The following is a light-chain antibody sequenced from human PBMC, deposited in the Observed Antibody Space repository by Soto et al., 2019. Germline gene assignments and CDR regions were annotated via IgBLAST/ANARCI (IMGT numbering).Light chain of an antibody. CDR2: SNN. V-gene: IGLV1-44*01. Sequence: QSVLTQPPSASGTPGQRVTISCSGSSSNIGSNTVNWYQQLPGTAPKLLIYSNNQRPSGVPDRFSGSKSGTSASLAISGLQSEDEADYYCAARDDSGVFGGGTKVTVL. J-gene: IGLJ2*01. CDR3: AARDDSGV. CDR1: SSNIGSNT.